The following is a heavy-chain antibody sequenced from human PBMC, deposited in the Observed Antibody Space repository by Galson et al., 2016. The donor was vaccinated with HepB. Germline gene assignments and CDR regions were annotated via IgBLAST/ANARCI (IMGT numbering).Heavy chain of an antibody. Sequence: SLRLSCAASGFTFSNYAMSWVRQAPGKGLEWVANINQDGSEKNYVDSVKGRFTISRDNAKRSLYLQMNSLRAEDTAMYYCASDHGGNPGSDYWGQGTLVTVSS. CDR1: GFTFSNYA. CDR3: ASDHGGNPGSDY. J-gene: IGHJ4*02. V-gene: IGHV3-7*01. CDR2: INQDGSEK. D-gene: IGHD4-23*01.